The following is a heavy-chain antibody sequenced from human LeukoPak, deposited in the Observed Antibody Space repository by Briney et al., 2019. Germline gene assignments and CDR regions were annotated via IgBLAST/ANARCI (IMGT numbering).Heavy chain of an antibody. J-gene: IGHJ4*02. CDR1: GFTFSNTW. CDR2: IKSKTDGGTT. Sequence: GGSLRLSCVASGFTFSNTWMSWVRQAPGKGLEWVGRIKSKTDGGTTDYAAPVKGRFTISRGDSKNTLHLQMNSLKTEDTAVYYCTTGLRAAANWGLGTLVTVSS. V-gene: IGHV3-15*01. D-gene: IGHD2-2*01. CDR3: TTGLRAAAN.